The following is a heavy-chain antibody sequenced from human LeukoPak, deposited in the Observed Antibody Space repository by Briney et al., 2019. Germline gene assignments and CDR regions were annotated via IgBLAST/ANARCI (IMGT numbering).Heavy chain of an antibody. D-gene: IGHD1-26*01. CDR2: TSSSSRHR. CDR3: ARDYSNDY. J-gene: IGHJ4*02. CDR1: GFTLSSYS. V-gene: IGHV3-21*01. Sequence: GGSLRLSCAGSGFTLSSYSMNWVRQAPGKGLEWVSSTSSSSRHRYYVDSVKGRFTISRDDAKNSLYLQMNSLRAEDTAVYYCARDYSNDYWGQGTLATVSS.